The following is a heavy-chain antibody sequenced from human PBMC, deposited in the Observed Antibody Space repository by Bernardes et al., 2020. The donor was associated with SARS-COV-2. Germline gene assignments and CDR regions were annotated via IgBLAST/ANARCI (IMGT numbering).Heavy chain of an antibody. CDR3: ACGGSCYFDY. V-gene: IGHV3-48*02. CDR1: GFTFSNYN. Sequence: GGSLRLSCAASGFTFSNYNMNWVRQAPGKGLEWVSFISSSSSTIYYADSVKGRFTISRDNAKNSLYLQMNSRRDEDTAVYYCACGGSCYFDYWGQGSLVTVSS. CDR2: ISSSSSTI. J-gene: IGHJ4*02. D-gene: IGHD2-15*01.